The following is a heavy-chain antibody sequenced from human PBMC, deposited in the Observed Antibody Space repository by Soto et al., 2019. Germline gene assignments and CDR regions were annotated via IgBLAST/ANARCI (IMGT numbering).Heavy chain of an antibody. J-gene: IGHJ4*02. CDR1: GGSVTSGSYY. Sequence: SETLSLTFTVSGGSVTSGSYYWSWIRQPPGKGLEWIGYIYYSGSTIYNPSLKSRLTMSVDTSKNQFSLRLTSATAADTAVYYCARLDPRRSFAYWGQGSRVT. CDR2: IYYSGST. CDR3: ARLDPRRSFAY. V-gene: IGHV4-61*01.